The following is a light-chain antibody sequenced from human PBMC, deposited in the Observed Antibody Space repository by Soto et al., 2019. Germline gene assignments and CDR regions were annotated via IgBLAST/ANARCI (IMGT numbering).Light chain of an antibody. V-gene: IGLV2-14*01. CDR3: KSYTSSSTYV. J-gene: IGLJ1*01. CDR1: SSDVGGYNY. CDR2: EVS. Sequence: QSALTQPASVSGSPGQSITISCTGSSSDVGGYNYVSWYQQYPGKAPKLRIYEVSNRPSGVSNRFSGSKSGNTASLTISGLQAEDEADYYCKSYTSSSTYVFGTGTKLTVL.